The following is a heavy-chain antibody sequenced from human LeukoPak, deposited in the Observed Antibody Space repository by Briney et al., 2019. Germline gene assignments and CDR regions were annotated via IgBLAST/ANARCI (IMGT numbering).Heavy chain of an antibody. CDR2: ISAYNGNT. CDR1: GYTFTGYY. Sequence: ASVKVSCKASGYTFTGYYMHWVRQAPGQGLEWMGWISAYNGNTNYAQKLQGRVTMTTDTSTSTAYMELSSLRSEDTAVYYCARVRYCSNTSCPDFDYWGQGTLVTVSS. V-gene: IGHV1-18*04. J-gene: IGHJ4*02. CDR3: ARVRYCSNTSCPDFDY. D-gene: IGHD2-2*01.